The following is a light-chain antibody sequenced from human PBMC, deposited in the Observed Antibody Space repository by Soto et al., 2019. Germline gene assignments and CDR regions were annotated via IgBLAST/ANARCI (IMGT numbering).Light chain of an antibody. Sequence: QSALTQPASVSGSPGQSITISCTGTSRDVGGYNYVSWHQQHPGKAPKVIITEVSNRPSGVSNRFSGSKSGNTASLTISGLQAEDEADYYCSSYTNAGTLVFGGGTKLTVL. CDR3: SSYTNAGTLV. J-gene: IGLJ2*01. CDR1: SRDVGGYNY. CDR2: EVS. V-gene: IGLV2-14*01.